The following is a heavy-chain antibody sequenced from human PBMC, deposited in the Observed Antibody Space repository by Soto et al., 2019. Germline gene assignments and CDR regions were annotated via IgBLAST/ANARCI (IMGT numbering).Heavy chain of an antibody. CDR3: GSGGMSGPTTYYYYGMDV. V-gene: IGHV4-30-4*01. Sequence: PSETLSLTCPVSGGSISSGDYYWSWIRQPPGKGLEWIGYIYYSGSTYYNPSLKSRVTISVDTPKNQFSLKLSSVTAADTDVYYCGSGGMSGPTTYYYYGMDVWGQGTKVTVSS. D-gene: IGHD1-26*01. CDR1: GGSISSGDYY. CDR2: IYYSGST. J-gene: IGHJ6*02.